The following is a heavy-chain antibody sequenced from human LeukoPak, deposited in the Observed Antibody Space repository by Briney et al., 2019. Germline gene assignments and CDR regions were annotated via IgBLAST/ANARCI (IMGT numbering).Heavy chain of an antibody. CDR1: GFTFSSYA. CDR3: ARAPKQLAPRWRYFDY. J-gene: IGHJ4*02. D-gene: IGHD6-6*01. Sequence: GGSLSLSCAASGFTFSSYAMSWVRQAPGKGLEWVSAISGSGGSTYYADSVKGRFTISRDNSKNTLYLQMNSLRAEDTAVYYCARAPKQLAPRWRYFDYWGQGTLVTVSS. CDR2: ISGSGGST. V-gene: IGHV3-23*01.